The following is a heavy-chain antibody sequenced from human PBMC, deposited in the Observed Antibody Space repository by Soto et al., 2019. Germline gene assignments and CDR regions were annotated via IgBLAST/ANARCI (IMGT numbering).Heavy chain of an antibody. CDR2: INAGNGNT. CDR1: GYTFTLYA. J-gene: IGHJ3*02. Sequence: GASVKVSCKASGYTFTLYAMHWVRLAPGHGLEWMGWINAGNGNTKYSQKFQGRVTITRDPSANTAYMELSSLTSEDTAVYYCAKIGDGYAAFNIWGQGTMVTVSS. D-gene: IGHD5-12*01. CDR3: AKIGDGYAAFNI. V-gene: IGHV1-3*01.